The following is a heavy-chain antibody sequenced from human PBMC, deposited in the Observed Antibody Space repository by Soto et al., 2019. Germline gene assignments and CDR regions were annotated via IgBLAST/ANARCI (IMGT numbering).Heavy chain of an antibody. V-gene: IGHV3-9*01. CDR3: AKDPEVGSGWYYFDY. CDR2: ISWNSGSI. CDR1: GFTFDDYA. J-gene: IGHJ4*02. D-gene: IGHD6-19*01. Sequence: GGSLRLSCAASGFTFDDYAMHWVRQAPGKGLEWVSGISWNSGSIGYADSVKGRFTISRDNAKNSLYLQMNSLRAEDTALYYCAKDPEVGSGWYYFDYWGQGTLVTVSS.